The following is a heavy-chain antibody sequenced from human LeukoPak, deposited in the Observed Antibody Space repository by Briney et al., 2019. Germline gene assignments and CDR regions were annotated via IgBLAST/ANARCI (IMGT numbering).Heavy chain of an antibody. Sequence: PSETLSLTCTVSHGSISGFHWSWIRQPPGKGLEWIGYIFYSGSTNYNPSLKSRVTISVDTSRNKDSLKLSSVTAADTAVYYCARGGAFSSSWYVDYWGQGTLVTVST. D-gene: IGHD6-13*01. J-gene: IGHJ4*02. CDR2: IFYSGST. CDR1: HGSISGFH. CDR3: ARGGAFSSSWYVDY. V-gene: IGHV4-59*01.